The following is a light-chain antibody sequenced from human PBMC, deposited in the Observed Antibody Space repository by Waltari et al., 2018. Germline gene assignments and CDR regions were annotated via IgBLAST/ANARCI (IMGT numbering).Light chain of an antibody. J-gene: IGKJ2*01. Sequence: DIQMTQSPSSLSASVGDRVTISCRASQNISAYLNWYQQKPGKAPKLLIYATSSLQSGVPSRFSGRGSGAHFTLTINSLQPEDFATYYCQQSYTTPRTFGQGTNLEI. CDR1: QNISAY. CDR2: ATS. CDR3: QQSYTTPRT. V-gene: IGKV1-39*01.